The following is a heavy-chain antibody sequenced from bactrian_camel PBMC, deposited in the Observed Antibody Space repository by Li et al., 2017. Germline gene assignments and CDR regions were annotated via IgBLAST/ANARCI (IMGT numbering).Heavy chain of an antibody. CDR2: INSSGRST. V-gene: IGHV3-1*01. CDR3: TKETEWVGYHEFAVH. J-gene: IGHJ4*01. CDR1: GYTFEDGN. D-gene: IGHD5*01. Sequence: VQLVESGGGSVQAGGSLRLSCTASGYTFEDGNMAWYRQVPGKGLEWVSDINSSGRSTNYADSVKGRFTISRDNAKNTLYLQLNSLTREDSAMYYCTKETEWVGYHEFAVHWGQGTQVTVS.